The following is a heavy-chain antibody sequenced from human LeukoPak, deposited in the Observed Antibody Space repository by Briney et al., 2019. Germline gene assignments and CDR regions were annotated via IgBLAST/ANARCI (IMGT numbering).Heavy chain of an antibody. J-gene: IGHJ5*02. CDR3: ASKEWFDP. CDR2: IIPILGIA. CDR1: GGTFTSYT. V-gene: IGHV1-69*02. Sequence: ASVTVSFTASGGTFTSYTISWVRQAPGQGLEWMGRIIPILGIANHAQKFQGRVTITADKSTSTAYMELSSLRSEDTAVYYCASKEWFDPWGQGTLVTVSS.